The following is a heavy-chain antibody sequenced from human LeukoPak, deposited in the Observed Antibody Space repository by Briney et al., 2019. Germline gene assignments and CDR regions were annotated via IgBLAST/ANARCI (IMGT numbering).Heavy chain of an antibody. V-gene: IGHV3-9*01. CDR3: AKPIQQWPDHDAFDI. CDR1: GFTFDDYA. Sequence: PGGSLRLSCAASGFTFDDYAMHWVRQAPGKGLEWVSGISWNSGSIGYANSVKGRFTISRDNAKNSLHLQMNSLRAEDTALYYCAKPIQQWPDHDAFDIWGQGTMVTVSS. CDR2: ISWNSGSI. J-gene: IGHJ3*02. D-gene: IGHD6-19*01.